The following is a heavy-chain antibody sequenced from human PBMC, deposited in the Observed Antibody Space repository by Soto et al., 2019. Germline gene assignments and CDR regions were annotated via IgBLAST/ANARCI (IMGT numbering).Heavy chain of an antibody. CDR3: ARASIAARLVDY. CDR2: IYYSGST. CDR1: GGSISSYY. D-gene: IGHD6-6*01. Sequence: SETLSLTCTVSGGSISSYYWSWIRQPPGKGLEWIGYIYYSGSTNYNPSLKSRVTISVDTSKNQFSLKLSSVTAADTAVYYCARASIAARLVDYWGQGTLVTVS. J-gene: IGHJ4*02. V-gene: IGHV4-59*01.